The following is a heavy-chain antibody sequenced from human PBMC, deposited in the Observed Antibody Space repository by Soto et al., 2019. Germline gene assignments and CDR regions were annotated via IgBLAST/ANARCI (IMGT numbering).Heavy chain of an antibody. V-gene: IGHV4-59*01. Sequence: PSETLSLTCTVSGGSISSYYWGWIRQPPGKGLEWLGYIYYSGSTNYNPSLKSRVTISVDTSKNQFSLKLSSVTAADTAVYYCAREVENYVPDAFAICGQGTMVTVSS. J-gene: IGHJ3*02. CDR1: GGSISSYY. CDR3: AREVENYVPDAFAI. D-gene: IGHD1-7*01. CDR2: IYYSGST.